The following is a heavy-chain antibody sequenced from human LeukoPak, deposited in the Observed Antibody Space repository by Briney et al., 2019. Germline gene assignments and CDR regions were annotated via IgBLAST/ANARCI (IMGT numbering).Heavy chain of an antibody. CDR3: ARVQGYCSTTSCYPHY. J-gene: IGHJ4*02. D-gene: IGHD2-2*01. CDR2: INTNTGNP. Sequence: ASVKVSCKASGYTLANYALNWVRQAPGQGLEWMGWINTNTGNPTYAQGFTGRFVFSLDTSVNTAYLQISSLKAEDTAIYYCARVQGYCSTTSCYPHYWGQGTLVTVSS. V-gene: IGHV7-4-1*02. CDR1: GYTLANYA.